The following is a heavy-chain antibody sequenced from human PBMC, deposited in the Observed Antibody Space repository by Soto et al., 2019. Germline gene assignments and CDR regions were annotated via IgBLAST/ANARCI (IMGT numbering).Heavy chain of an antibody. V-gene: IGHV4-4*07. Sequence: PETLSPTCTVSGGSISSFYSSCIRQPAGKGLEWIGRIYTSGSTNYKPSLKRRVTMSVDTTKNQFSLKLSAVTAADTAVYYCARGLIVGAGFFDYWGQGTLVTVSS. J-gene: IGHJ4*02. CDR1: GGSISSFY. CDR3: ARGLIVGAGFFDY. CDR2: IYTSGST. D-gene: IGHD1-26*01.